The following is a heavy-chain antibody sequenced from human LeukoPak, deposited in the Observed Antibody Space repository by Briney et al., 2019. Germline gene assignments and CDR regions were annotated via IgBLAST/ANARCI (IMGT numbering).Heavy chain of an antibody. CDR1: GFTFSSYS. CDR3: ARGSRYCSGGSCWGYYYYYGMDV. D-gene: IGHD2-15*01. CDR2: ISSSSSTI. Sequence: PGGSLRLSCAASGFTFSSYSMNWVRQAPGKGLEWVSYISSSSSTIYYADSVKGRFTISRDNAENSLYLQMNSLRDEDTAAYYCARGSRYCSGGSCWGYYYYYGMDVWGQGTTVTVSS. J-gene: IGHJ6*02. V-gene: IGHV3-48*02.